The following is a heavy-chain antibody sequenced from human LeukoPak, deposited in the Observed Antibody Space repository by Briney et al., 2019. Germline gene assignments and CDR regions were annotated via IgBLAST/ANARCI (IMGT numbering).Heavy chain of an antibody. J-gene: IGHJ4*02. Sequence: GASVKVPCKASGGTFSSYAISWVRQAPGQGLEWMGGIIPIFGTANYAQKFQGRVTITADESTSTAYMELSSLRSEDTAVYYCASQIPRIYYGSGSYYSFDYWGQGTLVTVSS. CDR2: IIPIFGTA. CDR3: ASQIPRIYYGSGSYYSFDY. V-gene: IGHV1-69*13. D-gene: IGHD3-10*01. CDR1: GGTFSSYA.